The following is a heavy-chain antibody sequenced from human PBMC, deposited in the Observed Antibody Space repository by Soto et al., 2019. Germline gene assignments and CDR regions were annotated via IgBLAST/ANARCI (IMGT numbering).Heavy chain of an antibody. V-gene: IGHV3-23*01. J-gene: IGHJ5*01. CDR1: GFTFSSYA. Sequence: GGSLRLSCAASGFTFSSYAMSWVRQAPGKGLEWVSAISGSGGSTFYADSVKGRFTISRDTSKNTLFLQMNSLRAEDTAVYYCAKDRGRGYDWLDSWGQGTLVTVSS. CDR3: AKDRGRGYDWLDS. D-gene: IGHD5-12*01. CDR2: ISGSGGST.